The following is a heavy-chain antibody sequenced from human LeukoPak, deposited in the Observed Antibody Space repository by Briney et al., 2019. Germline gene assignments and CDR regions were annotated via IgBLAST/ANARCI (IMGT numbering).Heavy chain of an antibody. D-gene: IGHD1-26*01. CDR3: ARGRSGNYYDTFDI. V-gene: IGHV5-51*01. CDR2: IYPGDSDT. CDR1: GYSFGSYW. J-gene: IGHJ3*02. Sequence: GESLKISCKGSGYSFGSYWIGWVRQVPGKGLEWMGIIYPGDSDTRYSPSFQGQVTIPADKSISTASLQWSSLKASDTAMYYCARGRSGNYYDTFDIWGQGTMVTVSS.